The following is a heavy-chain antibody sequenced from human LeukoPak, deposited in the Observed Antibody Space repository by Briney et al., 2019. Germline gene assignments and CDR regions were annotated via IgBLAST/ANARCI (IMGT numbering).Heavy chain of an antibody. D-gene: IGHD5-24*01. V-gene: IGHV1-69*05. Sequence: SVKVSCKASGGTFSSYAISWVRQAPGQGLEWMGRIIPIFGTANYAQKFQGRVTITTDESTGPAYMELRSLRSEDTAVYYCARQDGYNPIAGYWGQGTLVTVSS. CDR3: ARQDGYNPIAGY. J-gene: IGHJ4*02. CDR1: GGTFSSYA. CDR2: IIPIFGTA.